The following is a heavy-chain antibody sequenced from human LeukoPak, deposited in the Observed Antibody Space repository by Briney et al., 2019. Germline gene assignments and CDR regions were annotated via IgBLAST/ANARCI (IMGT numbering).Heavy chain of an antibody. CDR1: GLTFSRYW. J-gene: IGHJ1*01. D-gene: IGHD3-22*01. Sequence: GGSLRLSCAASGLTFSRYWMHWARHAPGKGLVWGSRIKSDGSTNYSDSAKGRFTISRDNAKNTVSLQMNSLRAEDTGVYYCARAPAEIGGYYPEYFRHWGQGTLVSVYS. CDR3: ARAPAEIGGYYPEYFRH. V-gene: IGHV3-74*01. CDR2: IKSDGST.